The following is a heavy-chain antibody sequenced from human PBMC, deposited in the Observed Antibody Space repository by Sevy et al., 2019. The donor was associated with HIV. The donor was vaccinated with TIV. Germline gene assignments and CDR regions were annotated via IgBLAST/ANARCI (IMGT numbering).Heavy chain of an antibody. CDR1: GFTCSKYS. D-gene: IGHD2-8*01. CDR2: LSFGCGEI. Sequence: GGSLRLSCAASGFTCSKYSMSWVRQPPGKGLEWVSTLSFGCGEINYADSVKGRFTISRDNSKSSVYLQMNNLRPEDTAGYYCAREGCTKPHESWGQGSLVTVSS. CDR3: AREGCTKPHES. J-gene: IGHJ4*02. V-gene: IGHV3-23*01.